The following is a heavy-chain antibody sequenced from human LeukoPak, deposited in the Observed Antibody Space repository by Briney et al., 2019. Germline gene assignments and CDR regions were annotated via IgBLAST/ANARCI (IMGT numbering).Heavy chain of an antibody. V-gene: IGHV3-9*01. J-gene: IGHJ4*02. Sequence: GGSLRLSCAASGFPFHDYSMHWVRQAPGKGLEWVAGISWDSDTLDYADSVKGRFTISRDNSKDTLYLQMNSLRAEDTAVYYCAKRDYWGQGTLVTVSS. CDR2: ISWDSDTL. CDR1: GFPFHDYS. CDR3: AKRDY.